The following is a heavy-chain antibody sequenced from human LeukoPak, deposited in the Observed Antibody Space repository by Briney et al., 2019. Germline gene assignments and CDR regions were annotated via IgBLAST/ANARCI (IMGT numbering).Heavy chain of an antibody. CDR2: ISGNAGII. D-gene: IGHD3-22*01. CDR1: GITFSSYT. Sequence: PGGSLRLSCAASGITFSSYTMSWVRQAPGKGLEGVSAISGNAGIIYNADSVKGRFTISRDNSKNTLYLQMNSLRAEDTAVYYCAKDYYVPSYWGQGTLVTVSS. V-gene: IGHV3-23*01. J-gene: IGHJ4*02. CDR3: AKDYYVPSY.